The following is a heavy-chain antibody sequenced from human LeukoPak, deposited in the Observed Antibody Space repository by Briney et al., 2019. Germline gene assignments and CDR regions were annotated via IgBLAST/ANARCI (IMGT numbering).Heavy chain of an antibody. V-gene: IGHV3-7*01. CDR3: ARDLSLGGVSVKAVHDAFDI. D-gene: IGHD4-23*01. CDR2: INKDGSDK. CDR1: AFTFNMYW. J-gene: IGHJ3*02. Sequence: GGSLRLSCAASAFTFNMYWMTWVRQAPGKGLESVAYINKDGSDKYYVDSVKGRFTVSRDNAKNSLYLQMNSLRAEDTAVYYCARDLSLGGVSVKAVHDAFDIWGQGTMVTVSS.